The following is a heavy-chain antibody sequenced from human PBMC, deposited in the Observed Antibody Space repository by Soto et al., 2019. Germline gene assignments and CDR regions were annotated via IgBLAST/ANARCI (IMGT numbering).Heavy chain of an antibody. V-gene: IGHV4-59*01. CDR1: GGSISSYY. D-gene: IGHD6-13*01. J-gene: IGHJ6*02. CDR3: ARDPYSSSWYATNYYYYGMDV. CDR2: IYYSGST. Sequence: SETLSLTCTVSGGSISSYYWSWIRQPPGKGLEWIGYIYYSGSTNYNPSLKSRVTISVDTSKNQFSLKLSSVTAADTAVHYRARDPYSSSWYATNYYYYGMDVWGQGTTVTVSS.